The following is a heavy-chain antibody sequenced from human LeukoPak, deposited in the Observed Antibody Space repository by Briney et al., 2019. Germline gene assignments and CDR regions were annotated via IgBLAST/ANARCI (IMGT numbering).Heavy chain of an antibody. J-gene: IGHJ6*03. CDR2: ISSSGSTI. Sequence: GGSLRLSCAASGFTFSDYYMSWIRQAPGKGLEWVSYISSSGSTIYYADSVKGRFTIFRDNAKNSLYLQMNSLRAEDTAVYYCARDGDIVVVPAYYMDVWGKGTTVTVSS. CDR3: ARDGDIVVVPAYYMDV. CDR1: GFTFSDYY. D-gene: IGHD2-2*01. V-gene: IGHV3-11*04.